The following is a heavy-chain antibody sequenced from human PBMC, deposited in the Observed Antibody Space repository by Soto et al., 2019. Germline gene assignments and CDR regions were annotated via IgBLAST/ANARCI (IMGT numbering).Heavy chain of an antibody. J-gene: IGHJ5*02. CDR3: ARGYFDSGHGYDL. V-gene: IGHV5-51*01. CDR2: IFTRDSET. Sequence: GESLKISCKGPGHLFNNHWIGWVRQTPGKGLEWVGLIFTRDSETKTSPSFQGHVSFSVDNSINTVYLQWTSLKPTDTGIYFCARGYFDSGHGYDLWGQGTLVTVSS. CDR1: GHLFNNHW. D-gene: IGHD3-10*01.